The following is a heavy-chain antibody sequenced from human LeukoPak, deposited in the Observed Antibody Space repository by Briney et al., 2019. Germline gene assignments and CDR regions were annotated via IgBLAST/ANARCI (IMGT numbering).Heavy chain of an antibody. CDR1: GFTFSSYG. Sequence: PGRSLRLSCAASGFTFSSYGMHWVRQAPGKGLEWVAVISYDGSNKYYADSVKGRFTISRDNSKNTLYLQMNSLRAEDTAVYYCARVWFFCSSTSCYAPEDYWGQGTLVTVSS. J-gene: IGHJ4*02. V-gene: IGHV3-30*03. D-gene: IGHD2-2*01. CDR2: ISYDGSNK. CDR3: ARVWFFCSSTSCYAPEDY.